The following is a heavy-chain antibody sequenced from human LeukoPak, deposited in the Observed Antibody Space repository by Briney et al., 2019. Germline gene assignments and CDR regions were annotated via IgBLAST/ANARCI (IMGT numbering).Heavy chain of an antibody. CDR2: IYADGGT. D-gene: IGHD6-6*01. CDR1: GFTVSTSF. CDR3: ARLASRSY. V-gene: IGHV3-53*01. Sequence: GGSLRLSCAVSGFTVSTSFMSWVRQAPGKGPEWVSIIYADGGTKYADSVMGRFTISRDTSKNTFSLQMNNLRAEDTAVYYCARLASRSYWGQGTLVAVSS. J-gene: IGHJ4*02.